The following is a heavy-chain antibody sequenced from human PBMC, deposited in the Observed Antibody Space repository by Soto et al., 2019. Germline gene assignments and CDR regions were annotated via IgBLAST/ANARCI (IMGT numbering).Heavy chain of an antibody. Sequence: DVQLVESGGGLIQPGGSLRLSCAAFGLTVSGQYYMAWVRQAPGKGLEWLSGLYDLDGTYYADSVKGRFITSGDSSKNIVYLQTNDLRPDDTAVYYCASWHLREHAYDVWGQGTTVTVSS. V-gene: IGHV3-53*01. CDR2: LYDLDGT. J-gene: IGHJ3*01. CDR1: GLTVSGQYY. D-gene: IGHD4-17*01. CDR3: ASWHLREHAYDV.